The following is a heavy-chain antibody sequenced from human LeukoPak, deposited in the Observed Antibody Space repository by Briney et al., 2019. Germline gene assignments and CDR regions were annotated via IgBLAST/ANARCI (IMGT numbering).Heavy chain of an antibody. Sequence: ASVNVSCKASDYTFTRSGISWVRQAPGQGLEWMGWISAYNGNTNYAQKLQGRVTMTTDTSTSTAYMELRRLRSDDTAVYYCARYCSSIRCSYGMDVWGQGTTVTVSS. V-gene: IGHV1-18*01. CDR2: ISAYNGNT. CDR1: DYTFTRSG. D-gene: IGHD2-2*01. J-gene: IGHJ6*02. CDR3: ARYCSSIRCSYGMDV.